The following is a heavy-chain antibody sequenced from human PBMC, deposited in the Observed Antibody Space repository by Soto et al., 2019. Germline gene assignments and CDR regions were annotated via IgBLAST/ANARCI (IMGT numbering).Heavy chain of an antibody. J-gene: IGHJ4*02. CDR3: AKFSNNFDY. CDR2: VYYSGIT. CDR1: AGKPSLHY. Sequence: SEELSLAWISTAGKPSLHYWRWIPQPTVKGLEWIGYVYYSGITKYNPSLQRRTTMSVDTSKNEFSLRLSSVTAADTAVYYCAKFSNNFDYRGQGSLVTVS. D-gene: IGHD4-4*01. V-gene: IGHV4-59*11.